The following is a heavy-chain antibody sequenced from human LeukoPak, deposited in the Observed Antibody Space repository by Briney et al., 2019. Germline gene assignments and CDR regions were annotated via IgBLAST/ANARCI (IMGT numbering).Heavy chain of an antibody. D-gene: IGHD1-26*01. J-gene: IGHJ4*02. CDR3: ARGGFGAPPDY. CDR2: ISGHNGNA. CDR1: GGTFSSYA. V-gene: IGHV1-18*01. Sequence: ASVKVSCKASGGTFSSYAINWVRQAPGQGPEWMGWISGHNGNANYAQKVQGRVTMTTDTSTNTAYMELRSLRSDDTAVYYCARGGFGAPPDYWGQGTLVTVSS.